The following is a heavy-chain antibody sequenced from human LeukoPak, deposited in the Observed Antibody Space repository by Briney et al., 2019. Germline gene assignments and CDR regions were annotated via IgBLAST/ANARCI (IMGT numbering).Heavy chain of an antibody. V-gene: IGHV3-64D*06. D-gene: IGHD2/OR15-2a*01. Sequence: PGGSLRLSCSASGFVFSIYTMYWVRQAPGKGPEYVSTTSGSGNGGSIYYADSVKGRFTISRDDSKSIVYLQMNGLRSEDTAVYYCVKDFGRVRGTPDSWGQGTLVTVSS. CDR3: VKDFGRVRGTPDS. CDR1: GFVFSIYT. CDR2: TSGSGNGGSI. J-gene: IGHJ4*02.